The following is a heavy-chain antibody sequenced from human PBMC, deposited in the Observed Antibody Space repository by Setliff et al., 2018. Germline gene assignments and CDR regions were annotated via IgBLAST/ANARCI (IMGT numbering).Heavy chain of an antibody. CDR3: ARLIGYSYGSGTIDS. V-gene: IGHV4-4*08. CDR1: GASISSHA. J-gene: IGHJ4*02. D-gene: IGHD3-10*01. CDR2: LYTSGST. Sequence: PSETLSLTCNVSGASISSHAWSWIRQPPGKRLEYIGYLYTSGSTNYNPSLKSRVTMSVDTSKNQLSLKLTFVTAADTAIYYCARLIGYSYGSGTIDSWGPGTLVTVSS.